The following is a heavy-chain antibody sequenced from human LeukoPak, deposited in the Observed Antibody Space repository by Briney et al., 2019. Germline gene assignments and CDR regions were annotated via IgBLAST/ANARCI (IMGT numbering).Heavy chain of an antibody. V-gene: IGHV4-38-2*02. CDR3: AREVSSSSGNWFDP. CDR2: IYHSGST. J-gene: IGHJ5*02. D-gene: IGHD6-6*01. Sequence: SETLSLTCTVSGYSISSGYYWGWIRQPPGKGLEWIGSIYHSGSTYYNPSLKSRVTISVDTSKNQFSLKLSSVTAADTAVYYCAREVSSSSGNWFDPWGQGTLVTVSS. CDR1: GYSISSGYY.